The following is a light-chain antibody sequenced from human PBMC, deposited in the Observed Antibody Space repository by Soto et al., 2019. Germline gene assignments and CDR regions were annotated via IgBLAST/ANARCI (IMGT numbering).Light chain of an antibody. V-gene: IGKV3-20*01. CDR2: GAS. CDR3: QQSYSLWT. CDR1: QSVSSSY. J-gene: IGKJ1*01. Sequence: IALRRFPGTRTLTPGERATLSCRASQSVSSSYLAWYQQKPGQAPRLLIYGASSRATGIPDRFSGSGSGTDFTLTISSLQPEDFATYYCQQSYSLWTFGQGTKVDIK.